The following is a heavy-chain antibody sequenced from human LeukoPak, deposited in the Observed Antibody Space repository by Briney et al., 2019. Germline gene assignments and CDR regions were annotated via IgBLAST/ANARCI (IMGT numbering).Heavy chain of an antibody. CDR3: ARDTEPSIAAAGTLDY. Sequence: GGSLRLSCAASGFTFSSYIMNWVRQAPGKGLEWVSSISSSSSYIYYADSVKGRFTISRDNAKNSLYLQMNSLRAEDTAVYYCARDTEPSIAAAGTLDYWGQGTLVTVSS. CDR2: ISSSSSYI. J-gene: IGHJ4*02. V-gene: IGHV3-21*01. CDR1: GFTFSSYI. D-gene: IGHD6-13*01.